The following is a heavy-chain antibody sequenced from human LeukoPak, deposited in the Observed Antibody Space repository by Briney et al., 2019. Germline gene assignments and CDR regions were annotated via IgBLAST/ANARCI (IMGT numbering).Heavy chain of an antibody. CDR3: AKAVAAAGYHFYGMDV. J-gene: IGHJ6*02. D-gene: IGHD6-13*01. V-gene: IGHV3-23*01. CDR2: ISGSGSST. CDR1: GFTFSSYA. Sequence: GGSLRLSCAASGFTFSSYAMSWARQAPGKGLEWVSAISGSGSSTYSADSVKGRFTISRDNSKNTLYLQMNSLRGEDTAVYYCAKAVAAAGYHFYGMDVWGQGTTVTVFS.